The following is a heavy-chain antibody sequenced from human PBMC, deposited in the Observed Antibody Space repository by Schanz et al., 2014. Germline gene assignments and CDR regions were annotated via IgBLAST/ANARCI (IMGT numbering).Heavy chain of an antibody. CDR2: VWSDGNTK. Sequence: QVQLVESGGGVVRPGGSLRLSCAGSGFTFSNYAIHWVRQAPGKGPEWVALVWSDGNTKYYVDSVKGRFTISRDNSMNTLHLQMDGLRVEDTAVFYCARDGAELYYFDDWGQGTLVTVSS. V-gene: IGHV3-33*08. D-gene: IGHD1-1*01. CDR1: GFTFSNYA. J-gene: IGHJ4*02. CDR3: ARDGAELYYFDD.